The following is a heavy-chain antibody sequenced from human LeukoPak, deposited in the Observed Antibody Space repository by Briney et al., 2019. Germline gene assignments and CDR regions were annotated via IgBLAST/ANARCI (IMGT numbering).Heavy chain of an antibody. V-gene: IGHV3-23*01. CDR2: IKGSGGST. CDR1: GFTFSNHC. Sequence: GGSLRPSYPVSGFTFSNHCVGWVRQPRGKGLEWVSAIKGSGGSTYYADCVKDRLTISRDNPKNTLYLQMNSLRAEDTAVYYCAKEFTFGGVPVPNNWFDPWGQGTLVTVSS. D-gene: IGHD3-16*01. CDR3: AKEFTFGGVPVPNNWFDP. J-gene: IGHJ5*02.